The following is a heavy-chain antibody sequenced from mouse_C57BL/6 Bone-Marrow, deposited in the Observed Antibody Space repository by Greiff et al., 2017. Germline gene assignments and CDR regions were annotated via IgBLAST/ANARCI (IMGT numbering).Heavy chain of an antibody. CDR1: GYAFSSYW. CDR3: GRGDWVYARDY. V-gene: IGHV1-80*01. J-gene: IGHJ4*01. Sequence: VQLQQSGAELVKPGASVKISCKASGYAFSSYWMNWVKQRPGKGLEWIGQIYPGDGDTNYNGKFKGKATLTADKSSSTAYMQLSSLTSEDSAVYVCGRGDWVYARDYWGQGTSVTVSS. CDR2: IYPGDGDT. D-gene: IGHD4-1*01.